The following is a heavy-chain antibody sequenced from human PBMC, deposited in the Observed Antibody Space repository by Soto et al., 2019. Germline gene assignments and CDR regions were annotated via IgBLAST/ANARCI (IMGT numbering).Heavy chain of an antibody. Sequence: PSETLSLTCTVSGGSISSGGYYWSWIRQHPEKGLEWIGYISYTGSTYYNPSLKSRVTISVDTSENQFSLKLSSVTAADTAVYYCARWDYDNVWGSYRYLFAYWGQGTLVTVSS. V-gene: IGHV4-31*03. CDR1: GGSISSGGYY. D-gene: IGHD3-16*02. J-gene: IGHJ4*02. CDR2: ISYTGST. CDR3: ARWDYDNVWGSYRYLFAY.